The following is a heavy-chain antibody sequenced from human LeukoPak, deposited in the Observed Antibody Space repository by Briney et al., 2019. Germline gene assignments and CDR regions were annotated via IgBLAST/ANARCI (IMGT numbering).Heavy chain of an antibody. Sequence: ASVKVSCKASGGTFSSYAISWVRQAPGQGLEWMGGIIPIFGTANYAQKFQGRVTITADESTSTAYMELSSLRSEDTAVYYCARAGNWNDVPMKKTYYYYYYMDVWGKGTTVTVSS. CDR2: IIPIFGTA. V-gene: IGHV1-69*13. D-gene: IGHD1-1*01. CDR3: ARAGNWNDVPMKKTYYYYYYMDV. J-gene: IGHJ6*03. CDR1: GGTFSSYA.